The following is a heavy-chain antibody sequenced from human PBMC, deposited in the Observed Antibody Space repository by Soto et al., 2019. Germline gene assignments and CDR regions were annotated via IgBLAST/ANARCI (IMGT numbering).Heavy chain of an antibody. CDR2: ISGSDGST. CDR3: ARNRAYYYGSGSYHNH. V-gene: IGHV3-23*01. J-gene: IGHJ4*02. Sequence: GGSLRLSCEASGFTFSSYAMSWVRQAPGKGLEWVSGISGSDGSTHYADSVKGRFTISRDNSKNTLYLRMNRLRAEDTAVYYCARNRAYYYGSGSYHNHRGRGTLVTVSS. CDR1: GFTFSSYA. D-gene: IGHD3-10*01.